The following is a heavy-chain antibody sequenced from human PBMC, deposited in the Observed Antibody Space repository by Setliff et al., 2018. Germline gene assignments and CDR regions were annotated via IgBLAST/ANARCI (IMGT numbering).Heavy chain of an antibody. Sequence: ASVKVSCKASGYTFTDFGINWVRQAPGQGLEWVGWISPYSGNTYSAQRFQGRVTLTTDTSTSTAYMDVRSLTSDDTAVYYCARDLNRWFGEFAFDIWGQGTMVTVSS. CDR2: ISPYSGNT. J-gene: IGHJ3*02. V-gene: IGHV1-18*04. D-gene: IGHD3-10*01. CDR3: ARDLNRWFGEFAFDI. CDR1: GYTFTDFG.